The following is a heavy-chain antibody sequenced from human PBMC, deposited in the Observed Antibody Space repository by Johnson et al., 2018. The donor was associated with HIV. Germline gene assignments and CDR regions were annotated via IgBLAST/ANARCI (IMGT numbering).Heavy chain of an antibody. V-gene: IGHV3-53*01. J-gene: IGHJ3*02. CDR2: IYSDGST. D-gene: IGHD3-10*01. CDR3: ARDGQDRDGSWKAFDI. Sequence: VQLVESGGGLIQTGGSLRLSCVASGFTVSSNYMNWVRQAPGKGLEWVSFIYSDGSTYYADSVKGRFTISRDNSKNTLYLQMNSLRAEDTAVYYCARDGQDRDGSWKAFDIWGQGTLVTVSS. CDR1: GFTVSSNY.